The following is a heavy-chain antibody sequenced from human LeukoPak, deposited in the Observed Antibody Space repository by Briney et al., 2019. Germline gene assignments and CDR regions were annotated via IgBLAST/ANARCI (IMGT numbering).Heavy chain of an antibody. CDR3: ARDETAATGIAMDV. J-gene: IGHJ6*02. V-gene: IGHV1-2*02. CDR2: INLNSGVT. Sequence: ASVKVSCKASGYTFTAYQFHWVRLAPGQGLEWMGWINLNSGVTRYAQKFQDRVTMTRDTSITTAYMELSRLRSDDTAVYYCARDETAATGIAMDVWGQGTTVTVSS. D-gene: IGHD6-13*01. CDR1: GYTFTAYQ.